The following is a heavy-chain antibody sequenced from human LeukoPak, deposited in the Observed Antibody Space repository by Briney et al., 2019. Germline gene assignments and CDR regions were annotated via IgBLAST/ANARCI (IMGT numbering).Heavy chain of an antibody. CDR1: GYTFTGYY. V-gene: IGHV1-2*06. D-gene: IGHD5-18*01. CDR2: INPNSGGT. J-gene: IGHJ4*02. Sequence: EASVKVSCKASGYTFTGYYMHWVRQAPGQGLEGMGRINPNSGGTNYAQKFQGRVTMTRDTSISTAYMELSRLRSDDTAVYYCARTLVDTAMGDFDYWGQGTLVTVSS. CDR3: ARTLVDTAMGDFDY.